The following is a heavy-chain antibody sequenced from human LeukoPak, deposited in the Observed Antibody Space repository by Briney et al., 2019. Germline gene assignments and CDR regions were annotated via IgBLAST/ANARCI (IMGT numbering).Heavy chain of an antibody. CDR3: ARDRYDYVWGSYRYFDY. Sequence: GGSLRLSCAASGFTFSDYYMSWIRQAPEKGLEWVSYISSSGSTIYYADSVKGRFTISRDNAKNSLYLQMNSLRAEDTAVYYCARDRYDYVWGSYRYFDYWGQGTLVTVSS. J-gene: IGHJ4*02. V-gene: IGHV3-11*04. CDR2: ISSSGSTI. CDR1: GFTFSDYY. D-gene: IGHD3-16*02.